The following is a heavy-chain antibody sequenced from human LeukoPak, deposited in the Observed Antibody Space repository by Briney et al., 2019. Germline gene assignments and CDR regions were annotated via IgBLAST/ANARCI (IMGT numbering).Heavy chain of an antibody. V-gene: IGHV4-59*01. CDR3: ARSQVYYDILTGYTNNWFDP. CDR2: IYYSGST. CDR1: GGSISSYY. Sequence: SETLPLTCTVSGGSISSYYWSWIRQPPGKGLEWIGYIYYSGSTNYNPSLKSRVTISVDTSKNQFSLKLSSVTAADTAVYYCARSQVYYDILTGYTNNWFDPWGQGTLVTVSS. D-gene: IGHD3-9*01. J-gene: IGHJ5*02.